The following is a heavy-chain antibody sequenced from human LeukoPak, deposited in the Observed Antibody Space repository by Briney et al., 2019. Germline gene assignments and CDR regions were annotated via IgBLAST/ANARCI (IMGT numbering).Heavy chain of an antibody. CDR1: GYTFTSYY. V-gene: IGHV1-46*01. CDR2: INPSGGST. J-gene: IGHJ6*03. Sequence: GASVTVSCKASGYTFTSYYMHWVRQAPGQGLEWMGIINPSGGSTSYAQKFQGRVTMTRDMSTSTVYMELSSLRSEDTAVYYCAREEVEIFGVVIHKYYYYYYMDVWGKGTTVTVSS. D-gene: IGHD3-3*01. CDR3: AREEVEIFGVVIHKYYYYYYMDV.